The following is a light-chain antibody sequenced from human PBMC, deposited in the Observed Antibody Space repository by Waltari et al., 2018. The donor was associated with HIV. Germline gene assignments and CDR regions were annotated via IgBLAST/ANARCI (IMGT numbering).Light chain of an antibody. V-gene: IGKV1-9*01. CDR1: QGIDSY. CDR2: DAS. Sequence: DIQLTQSPSFLSASVGDRVTITRRASQGIDSYLAWYQQKPGKAPKLLIYDASTLQSGVPSRFSGSGSGTEFTLTISSLQPEDFATYYCQQLKTYPAVTFGQGTGLEI. CDR3: QQLKTYPAVT. J-gene: IGKJ5*01.